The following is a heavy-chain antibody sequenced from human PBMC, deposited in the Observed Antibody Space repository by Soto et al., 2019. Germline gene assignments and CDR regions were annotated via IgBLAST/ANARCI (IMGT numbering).Heavy chain of an antibody. Sequence: PGGSLRLSCAASGFTFSNAWMNWVRQAPGKGLEWVGRIKSKTDGGTTDYAAPVKGRFTISRDDSKNTLYLQMNSLKTEDTAVYYCTTGFLVWSYPPYYYYGMDVWGQGTTVTVSS. D-gene: IGHD3-3*01. CDR3: TTGFLVWSYPPYYYYGMDV. CDR2: IKSKTDGGTT. J-gene: IGHJ6*02. CDR1: GFTFSNAW. V-gene: IGHV3-15*07.